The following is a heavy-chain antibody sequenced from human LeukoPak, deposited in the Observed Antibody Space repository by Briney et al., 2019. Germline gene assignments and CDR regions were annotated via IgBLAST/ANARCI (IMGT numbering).Heavy chain of an antibody. D-gene: IGHD5-18*01. CDR3: AKDLVDTAILYYFDY. V-gene: IGHV3-30*18. Sequence: GGSLRLSCAASGFTFSSYDMHWVRQAPGKGLEWVAVISYDGSNKYYADSVKGRFTISRDNSKNTLYLQMNSLRAEDTAVYYCAKDLVDTAILYYFDYWGQGTLVTVSS. CDR2: ISYDGSNK. J-gene: IGHJ4*02. CDR1: GFTFSSYD.